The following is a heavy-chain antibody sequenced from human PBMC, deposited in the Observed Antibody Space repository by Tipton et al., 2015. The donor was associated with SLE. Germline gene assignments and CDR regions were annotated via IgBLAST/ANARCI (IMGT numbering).Heavy chain of an antibody. J-gene: IGHJ6*02. D-gene: IGHD3-10*01. Sequence: LRLSCAVYGGSFSGYYWNWIRQPPGKGLKWIGEINHSGSTKYNPSLKSRVTISVDTSKNQFSLKLTSVTAADTAVYYCARRVHYGSGSYYPRLDVWGQGTTVTVSS. CDR2: INHSGST. CDR1: GGSFSGYY. V-gene: IGHV4-34*01. CDR3: ARRVHYGSGSYYPRLDV.